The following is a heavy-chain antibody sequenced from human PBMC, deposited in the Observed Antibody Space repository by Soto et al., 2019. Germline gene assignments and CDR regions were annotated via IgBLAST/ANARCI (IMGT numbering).Heavy chain of an antibody. CDR1: GFTFSNYS. J-gene: IGHJ4*02. CDR3: ARVERAYCGGDCYDY. CDR2: ISSSSSYI. D-gene: IGHD2-21*01. V-gene: IGHV3-21*01. Sequence: PGGSLRLSCAASGFTFSNYSMNWVRQAPGKGLEWVSSISSSSSYIYYADSVKGRFTISRDNAKNSLYLQMNSLRAEDTAVYYRARVERAYCGGDCYDYWGQGTLVTVSS.